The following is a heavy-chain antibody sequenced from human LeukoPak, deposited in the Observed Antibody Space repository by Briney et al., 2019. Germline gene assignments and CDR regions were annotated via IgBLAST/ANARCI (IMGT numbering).Heavy chain of an antibody. J-gene: IGHJ4*02. V-gene: IGHV3-23*01. CDR1: GFTFSTFA. D-gene: IGHD3-10*01. CDR2: ISGGGDIT. CDR3: AKGQLWSGVAYFDY. Sequence: GGSLRLPCAASGFTFSTFAMSWVRQAPGKGLEWVSLISGGGDITYYADSMKGRFTISRDNSKNTLYLHMNSLRAEDTAVYYCAKGQLWSGVAYFDYWGQGTLATVSS.